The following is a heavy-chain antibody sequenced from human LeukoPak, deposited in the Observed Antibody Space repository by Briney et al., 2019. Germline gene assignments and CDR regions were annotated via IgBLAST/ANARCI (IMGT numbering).Heavy chain of an antibody. D-gene: IGHD6-19*01. J-gene: IGHJ4*02. Sequence: GGSLRLSCAASRFTFSSYSMNWVRQAPGKGLEWVSSISSSSSYIYYADSVKGRFTISRDNAKNSLYLQMNSLRAEDTAVYYCASWDPRWAVAGSTFDYWGQGTLVTVSS. CDR1: RFTFSSYS. V-gene: IGHV3-21*01. CDR3: ASWDPRWAVAGSTFDY. CDR2: ISSSSSYI.